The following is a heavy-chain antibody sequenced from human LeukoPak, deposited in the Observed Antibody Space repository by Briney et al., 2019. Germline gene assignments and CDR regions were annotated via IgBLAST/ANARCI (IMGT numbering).Heavy chain of an antibody. J-gene: IGHJ4*02. CDR2: ISGSGGST. CDR3: AKDVGLLQGALD. CDR1: GFTFSSYA. D-gene: IGHD2-15*01. V-gene: IGHV3-23*01. Sequence: GGSLRLSCAASGFTFSSYAMSWVRQAPGKGLEWVSAISGSGGSTYYADSVKGRFTISRDNSKNTLYLQMNTLRAEDTAVYYCAKDVGLLQGALDWGQGTLVTVSS.